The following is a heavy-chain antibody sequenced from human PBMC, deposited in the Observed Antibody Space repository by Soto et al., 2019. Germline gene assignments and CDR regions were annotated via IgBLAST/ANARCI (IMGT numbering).Heavy chain of an antibody. CDR2: ISGSGGST. D-gene: IGHD4-17*01. CDR3: ARTDYLLDY. CDR1: GFTFSSYA. V-gene: IGHV3-23*01. J-gene: IGHJ4*02. Sequence: EVQLLESGGGLVQPGESLRLSCAASGFTFSSYAMSWVRQAPGKGLEWVSAISGSGGSTYYADSVKGRFTISRDNSKNTLYLQMNSLRVEDTALYYCARTDYLLDYWGQGTLVTVSS.